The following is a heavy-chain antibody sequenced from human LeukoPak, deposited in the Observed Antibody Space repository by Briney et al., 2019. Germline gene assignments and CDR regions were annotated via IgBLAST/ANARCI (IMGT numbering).Heavy chain of an antibody. CDR1: GGSISSGSYY. CDR3: GRAGSFSPIEY. CDR2: IYTSGST. Sequence: PSETLSLTCTVSGGSISSGSYYWSWIRQPAGKGLEWIGRIYTSGSTNYNPSLKSRVTISVDTSKNQLSLKLSSVTAADTALYYCGRAGSFSPIEYWGQGTLVTVSS. D-gene: IGHD2/OR15-2a*01. V-gene: IGHV4-61*02. J-gene: IGHJ4*02.